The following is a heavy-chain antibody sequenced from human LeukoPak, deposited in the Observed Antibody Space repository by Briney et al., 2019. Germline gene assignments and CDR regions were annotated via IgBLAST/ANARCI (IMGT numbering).Heavy chain of an antibody. J-gene: IGHJ4*02. Sequence: GGSLRLSCAASGFTFSSYGMHWVRQAPGKGLEWVAVIWYDGSNKYYADSVKGRFTISRDNSKNTLYLQMNSLRAEDTAVYYCAREVVVSTSHFDYWGQGTLVTVSS. V-gene: IGHV3-33*01. CDR3: AREVVVSTSHFDY. CDR1: GFTFSSYG. D-gene: IGHD3-22*01. CDR2: IWYDGSNK.